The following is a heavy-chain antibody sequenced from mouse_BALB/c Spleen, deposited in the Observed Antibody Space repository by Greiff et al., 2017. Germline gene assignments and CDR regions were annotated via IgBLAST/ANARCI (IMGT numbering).Heavy chain of an antibody. V-gene: IGHV1-7*01. CDR3: ARTFAY. CDR2: INPSTGYT. CDR1: GYTFTSYW. Sequence: QVHVKQSGAELAKPGASVKMSCKASGYTFTSYWMHWVKQRPGQGLEWIGYINPSTGYTEYNQKFKDKATLTADKSSSTAYMQLSSLTSEDSAVYYCARTFAYWGQGTLVTVSA. J-gene: IGHJ3*01.